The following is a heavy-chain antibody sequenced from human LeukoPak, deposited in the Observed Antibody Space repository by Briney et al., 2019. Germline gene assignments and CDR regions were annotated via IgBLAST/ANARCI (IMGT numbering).Heavy chain of an antibody. J-gene: IGHJ5*02. CDR2: INHSGST. D-gene: IGHD5-12*01. CDR3: ARGILDTIARPFDP. V-gene: IGHV4-39*07. CDR1: GGSISSGGYY. Sequence: SETLSLTCTVSGGSISSGGYYWSWIRQHPGKGLEWIGEINHSGSTNYNPSLKSRVTISVDTSKNQFSLKLSSVTAADTAVYYCARGILDTIARPFDPWGQGTLVTVSS.